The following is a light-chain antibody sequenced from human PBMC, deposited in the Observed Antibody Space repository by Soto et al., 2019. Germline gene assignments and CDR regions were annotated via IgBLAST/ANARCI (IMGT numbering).Light chain of an antibody. J-gene: IGLJ1*01. V-gene: IGLV2-14*01. Sequence: QSVLTQPASVSGSPGQSITISFTGTSSDVGGYNYVSWYQQHPGKAPKLMIYDVRNRASGASNRFSGSKSGNTASLTISGLQAEDEADYYCTSYTSSSTLYVFGTGTKVTVL. CDR1: SSDVGGYNY. CDR3: TSYTSSSTLYV. CDR2: DVR.